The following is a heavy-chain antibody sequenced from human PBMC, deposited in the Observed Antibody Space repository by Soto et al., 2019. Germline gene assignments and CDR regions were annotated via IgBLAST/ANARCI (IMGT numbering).Heavy chain of an antibody. CDR3: ARGARYWGDP. J-gene: IGHJ5*02. CDR1: GASIRRGGYY. Sequence: SETLSLTWTVSGASIRRGGYYWSWIRQHPEKGLEWIGYSYYSGSTYYNPSLKSRVSISVDTSKNQFSLKLSSVTAADTSVYYCARGARYWGDPWGQGTLVTVS. CDR2: SYYSGST. V-gene: IGHV4-31*02.